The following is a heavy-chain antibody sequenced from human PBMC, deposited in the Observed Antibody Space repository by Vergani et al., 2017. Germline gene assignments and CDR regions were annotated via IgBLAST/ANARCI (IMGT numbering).Heavy chain of an antibody. D-gene: IGHD3-22*01. CDR2: MYYSGST. CDR3: ARGAQYTYGPYYFDS. Sequence: QVQVQESGPGLVKPSETLSLTCTVSGGSIRNNYWSWIRQPPGKGLEWIGYMYYSGSTSYNPSLKRRITISVDTSKNQFSLKLSSVTAADTAVYYCARGAQYTYGPYYFDSWGQGTMVTVSS. V-gene: IGHV4-59*01. J-gene: IGHJ3*01. CDR1: GGSIRNNY.